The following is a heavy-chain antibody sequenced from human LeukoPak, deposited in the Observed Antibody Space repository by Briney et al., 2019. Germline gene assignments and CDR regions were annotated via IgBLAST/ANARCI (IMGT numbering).Heavy chain of an antibody. CDR1: GFTFSGSA. CDR3: ASRYSSGWALYYFDS. V-gene: IGHV3-23*01. Sequence: GGSLRLSCAASGFTFSGSAMHWVRQAPGKGLEWVSSISSSGIATYYADSVRGRFTISRDNSKNTVYLQMNSLRAEGTALYYCASRYSSGWALYYFDSWGQGTLVTVSS. J-gene: IGHJ4*02. D-gene: IGHD6-19*01. CDR2: ISSSGIAT.